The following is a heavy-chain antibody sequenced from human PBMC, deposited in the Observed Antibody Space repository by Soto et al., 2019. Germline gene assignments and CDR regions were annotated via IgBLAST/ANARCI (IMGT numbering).Heavy chain of an antibody. V-gene: IGHV3-53*01. Sequence: GGSLRLSCAVSGFTVSNNYMSWVRQAPGKGLEWVSGFRAGGDDGTTYYADSVKGRFTISRDNSKNTLFLQMNSLRVEDTAIYYCAKKVNSGPGSQYFDYWGQGTLVTVSS. CDR1: GFTVSNNY. D-gene: IGHD3-10*01. J-gene: IGHJ4*02. CDR2: FRAGGDDGTT. CDR3: AKKVNSGPGSQYFDY.